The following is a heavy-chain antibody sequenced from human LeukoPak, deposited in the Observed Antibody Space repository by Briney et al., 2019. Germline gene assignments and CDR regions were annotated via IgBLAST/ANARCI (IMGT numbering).Heavy chain of an antibody. J-gene: IGHJ4*02. D-gene: IGHD6-19*01. CDR1: GGSISSYY. V-gene: IGHV4-4*07. Sequence: SETLSLTCTVSGGSISSYYWTWIRQPAGKGLEWIGRIHPSGTTNHNPSLKSRVIMSLDMSNNQFSLKVRSVTAADTAVYYCARETEVPGGRSWDFRGQGTLVTVSS. CDR3: ARETEVPGGRSWDF. CDR2: IHPSGTT.